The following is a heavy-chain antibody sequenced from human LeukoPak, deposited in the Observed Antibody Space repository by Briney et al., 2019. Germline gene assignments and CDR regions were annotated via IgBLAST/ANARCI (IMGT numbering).Heavy chain of an antibody. CDR2: IYTSGST. V-gene: IGHV4-61*02. Sequence: NPSETLSLTCTVSGGSISSGSFYWSWIRQPAGKGLEWIGRIYTSGSTNYNPSLKSRVTISVDTSKNQFSLKLSSVTAADTAVYYCARHHSSSWYGGNWFDPWGQGTLVTVSS. J-gene: IGHJ5*02. D-gene: IGHD6-13*01. CDR1: GGSISSGSFY. CDR3: ARHHSSSWYGGNWFDP.